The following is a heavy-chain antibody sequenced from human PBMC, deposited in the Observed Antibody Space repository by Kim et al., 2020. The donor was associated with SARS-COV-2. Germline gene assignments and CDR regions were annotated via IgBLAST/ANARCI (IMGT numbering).Heavy chain of an antibody. CDR1: GGTFSSYA. CDR2: IIPIFGTA. Sequence: SVKVSCKASGGTFSSYAISWVRQAPGQGLEWMGGIIPIFGTANYAQKFQGRVTITADESTSTAYMELSSLRSEDTAVYYCARGAMGFGELLYNRPVYNWFDPWGQGTLVTVSS. V-gene: IGHV1-69*13. D-gene: IGHD3-10*01. J-gene: IGHJ5*02. CDR3: ARGAMGFGELLYNRPVYNWFDP.